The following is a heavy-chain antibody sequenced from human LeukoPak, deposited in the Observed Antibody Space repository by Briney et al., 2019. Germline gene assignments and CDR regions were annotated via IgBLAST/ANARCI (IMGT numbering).Heavy chain of an antibody. CDR1: GFTSSSYT. D-gene: IGHD6-13*01. Sequence: PGGSLRLSCGASGFTSSSYTMIWVRQAPGMGLEWVSSIDSVKGRFTISRDNAKNSLYLQMNSLRAEDTSVYYCATEGRSTTPGYWGQGTLVIVSS. J-gene: IGHJ4*02. CDR3: ATEGRSTTPGY. CDR2: I. V-gene: IGHV3-21*01.